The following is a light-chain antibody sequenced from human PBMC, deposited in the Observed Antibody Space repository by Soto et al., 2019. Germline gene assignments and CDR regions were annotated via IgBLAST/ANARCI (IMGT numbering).Light chain of an antibody. V-gene: IGLV9-49*01. Sequence: QTVVTQPPSASASLGASVTLTCTLSSDYSTYKVDWYQQRPGKGPRFVMRVGTGGIVGSKGDGIPDRFSVLASGLNRYLTIKDIQEEDESDYHCGADHGSGSNFVVVFGGGTKLTVL. J-gene: IGLJ2*01. CDR1: SDYSTYK. CDR2: VGTGGIVG. CDR3: GADHGSGSNFVVV.